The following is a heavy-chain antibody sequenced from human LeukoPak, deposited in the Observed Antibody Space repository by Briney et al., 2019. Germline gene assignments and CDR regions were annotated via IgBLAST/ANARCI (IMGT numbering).Heavy chain of an antibody. J-gene: IGHJ6*02. D-gene: IGHD2-15*01. Sequence: GGSLRLSCAASGFTFSNAWMSWVRQAPGKGLEWVGRIKSKTDGGTTDYAAPVKGRFTISRDDSKNTLYLQMNSLKTEDTAVYYCTTVEDCSGGSCYSRHYYYGTDVWGQGTTVTVSS. V-gene: IGHV3-15*01. CDR3: TTVEDCSGGSCYSRHYYYGTDV. CDR1: GFTFSNAW. CDR2: IKSKTDGGTT.